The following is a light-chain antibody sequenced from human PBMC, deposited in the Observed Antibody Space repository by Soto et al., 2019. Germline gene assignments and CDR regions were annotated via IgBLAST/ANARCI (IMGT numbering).Light chain of an antibody. J-gene: IGKJ4*01. CDR2: GAS. Sequence: DIVLTQSPCTLSLSPGERATLSCRASQSVSSSYLAWYQQKPGQAPRLLIYGASSRATGIPDRFSGSGSGTDFTLTISRLEPEDFAVYYCQQYGSSPLLTFGGGTKVDIK. V-gene: IGKV3-20*01. CDR3: QQYGSSPLLT. CDR1: QSVSSSY.